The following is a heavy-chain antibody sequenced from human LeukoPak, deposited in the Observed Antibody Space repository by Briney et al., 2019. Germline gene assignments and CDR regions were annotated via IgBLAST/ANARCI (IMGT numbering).Heavy chain of an antibody. CDR2: INHSGST. V-gene: IGHV4-34*01. CDR3: ARGHKDTKAGFDY. CDR1: GGSFNGYY. Sequence: SETLSLTCAVYGGSFNGYYWSWIRQPPGKGLEWIGEINHSGSTNYNPSLKSRVTISVDTSKNQFSLKLSSVTAADTAVYYCARGHKDTKAGFDYWGQGTLVTVSS. J-gene: IGHJ4*02. D-gene: IGHD2-15*01.